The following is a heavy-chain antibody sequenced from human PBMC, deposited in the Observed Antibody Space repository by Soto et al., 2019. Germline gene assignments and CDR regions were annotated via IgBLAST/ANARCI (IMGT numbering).Heavy chain of an antibody. CDR3: ARRRPTGYYNY. Sequence: QVQLLESGGDLVKPGGSLRLSCAASGFPFSDYYMSWIRQAPGKGLEWVPSIGSSSSYTNYADSVKGRFTISRDNAKNSLYLQRNSLRSEDTAVYYCARRRPTGYYNYWGQGTLVTVSA. V-gene: IGHV3-11*03. D-gene: IGHD3-9*01. CDR2: IGSSSSYT. CDR1: GFPFSDYY. J-gene: IGHJ4*02.